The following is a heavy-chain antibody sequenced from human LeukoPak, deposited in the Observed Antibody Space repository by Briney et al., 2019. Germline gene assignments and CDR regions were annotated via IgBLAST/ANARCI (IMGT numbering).Heavy chain of an antibody. CDR1: GFTFSSYS. CDR2: ISSSSSYI. V-gene: IGHV3-21*01. CDR3: ARAQRLSAHAVDI. J-gene: IGHJ3*02. Sequence: GGSLRLSCAASGFTFSSYSMNWVRQAPGKGVEWVSSISSSSSYIYYADSVKGRFTISRDNAKNSLYLQMNSLRAEDTAVYYCARAQRLSAHAVDIWGQGTMVTVSS.